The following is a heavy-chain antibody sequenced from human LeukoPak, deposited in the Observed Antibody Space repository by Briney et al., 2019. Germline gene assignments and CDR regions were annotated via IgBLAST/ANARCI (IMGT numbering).Heavy chain of an antibody. Sequence: SETLSLTCTVSGGSINSFYWSWIRQSPGKGLEWIGYISFSGSATYNPSLKSRVTISVDTSKNQFSLNLTSVTAADTAFYYCASAALGGWFAPWGQGTLVTVSS. CDR2: ISFSGSA. CDR1: GGSINSFY. J-gene: IGHJ5*02. V-gene: IGHV4-59*01. CDR3: ASAALGGWFAP.